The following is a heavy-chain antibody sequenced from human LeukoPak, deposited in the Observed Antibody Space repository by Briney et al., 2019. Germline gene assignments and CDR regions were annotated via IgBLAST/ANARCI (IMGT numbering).Heavy chain of an antibody. Sequence: IPGAPLRLSCAASGFTFSRYRMNWVRQAPGKALEWVSSVSSNSSYIYYADSVKGRLTISRDNAKNSLYLQMNSLRAEDTAVYYCARASGMSPFDYWGQGTLVTVSS. CDR1: GFTFSRYR. V-gene: IGHV3-21*01. CDR3: ARASGMSPFDY. J-gene: IGHJ4*02. CDR2: VSSNSSYI.